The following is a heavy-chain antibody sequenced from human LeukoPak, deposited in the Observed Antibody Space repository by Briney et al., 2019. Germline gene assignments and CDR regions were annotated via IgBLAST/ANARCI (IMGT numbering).Heavy chain of an antibody. Sequence: ASVKVSCKASGYTLTSYDINWVRQATGQGIEWIGWMNPNSGNTGYAQKFQGRVTMTRNTSISTAYMELSSLRSEDTAVYYCARAAVAEADWFDPWGQGTLVTVSS. CDR2: MNPNSGNT. V-gene: IGHV1-8*01. CDR1: GYTLTSYD. D-gene: IGHD6-19*01. J-gene: IGHJ5*02. CDR3: ARAAVAEADWFDP.